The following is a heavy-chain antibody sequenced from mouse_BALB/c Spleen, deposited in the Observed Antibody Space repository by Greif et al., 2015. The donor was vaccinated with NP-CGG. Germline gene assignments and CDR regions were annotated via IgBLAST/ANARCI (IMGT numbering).Heavy chain of an antibody. V-gene: IGHV1-7*01. J-gene: IGHJ4*01. CDR2: INPSTGYT. CDR3: ARYYYAMDY. CDR1: GYTFTSYW. Sequence: VKLMDSGAELAKPGASGKMSCKASGYTFTSYWMHWVKQRPGQGLEWIGYINPSTGYTEYNQKFKDKVTLTADKSSSTAYMQLSSLTSEDSAVYYCARYYYAMDYWGQGTSVTVSS.